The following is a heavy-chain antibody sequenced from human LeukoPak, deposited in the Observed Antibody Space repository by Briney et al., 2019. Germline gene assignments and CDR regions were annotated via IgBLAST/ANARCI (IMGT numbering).Heavy chain of an antibody. J-gene: IGHJ5*02. V-gene: IGHV3-21*01. CDR1: GFTFSDYY. CDR2: ISSSSSYI. CDR3: ARDLSGYAGFDP. Sequence: GGSLRLSCAASGFTFSDYYMNWVRQAPGKGLEWVSSISSSSSYIYYADSVKGRFTISRDNAKNSLYLQMNSLRAEDTAVYYCARDLSGYAGFDPWGQGTLVTVSS. D-gene: IGHD5-12*01.